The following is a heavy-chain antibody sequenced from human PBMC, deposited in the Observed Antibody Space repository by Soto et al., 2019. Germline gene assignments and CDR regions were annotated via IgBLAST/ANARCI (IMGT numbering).Heavy chain of an antibody. Sequence: PSETLSLTCAVYGWSFSGYYWSWIRQPPGKGLEWIGQINHSASTNYNPSLKRRVTISVDTSKNQFSLKLSPVTAADTAVYYCASAGRYYGSGSYYDPLGAYYYYGMDVWGQGTTVTVSS. CDR3: ASAGRYYGSGSYYDPLGAYYYYGMDV. J-gene: IGHJ6*02. CDR1: GWSFSGYY. D-gene: IGHD3-10*01. V-gene: IGHV4-34*01. CDR2: INHSAST.